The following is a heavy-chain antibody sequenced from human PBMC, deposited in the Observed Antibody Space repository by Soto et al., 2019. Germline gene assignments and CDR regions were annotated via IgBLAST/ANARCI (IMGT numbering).Heavy chain of an antibody. J-gene: IGHJ6*02. Sequence: QVQLLESGPALVKPSQTLSLTCTVSGASISIVGYYWTWIRQPPGKGLEWIGYISHSGNTYYNSYIMSRLTISVDPSKIPFFRKLSSVTAADTAGYYCGSSYCYCARCRGLDVLGQGTTDTVSS. V-gene: IGHV4-30-4*01. CDR2: ISHSGNT. CDR3: GSSYCYCARCRGLDV. CDR1: GASISIVGYY. D-gene: IGHD2-21*01.